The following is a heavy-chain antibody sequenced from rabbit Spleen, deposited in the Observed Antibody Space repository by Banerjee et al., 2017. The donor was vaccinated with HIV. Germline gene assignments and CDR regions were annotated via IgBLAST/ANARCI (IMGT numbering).Heavy chain of an antibody. Sequence: QEQLVESGGGLVQPEGSLTLTCKAAGFDFSSSYYSCWVRQPPGKGLEWIACVGSGGFTYYANWAKGRFTISKTSSTTVTLQMTSLTAADTATYFCARDSGTSFSSYGMDLWGPGTLVTVS. D-gene: IGHD4-1*01. CDR2: VGSGGFT. J-gene: IGHJ6*01. CDR3: ARDSGTSFSSYGMDL. V-gene: IGHV1S45*01. CDR1: GFDFSSSYY.